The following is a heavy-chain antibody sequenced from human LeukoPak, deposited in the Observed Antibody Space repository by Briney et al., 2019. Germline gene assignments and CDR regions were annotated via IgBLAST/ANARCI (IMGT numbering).Heavy chain of an antibody. J-gene: IGHJ6*03. Sequence: GGSLRLSCAASGFTFNSYAMSWVRQAPGKGLEWVSGILDSGYSTYYANSVKGRFTISRDNSNNTLYLQMNSLRAEDTAVYYCAKLGGHPLHNYYVGVWGKGTTVAVSS. CDR1: GFTFNSYA. D-gene: IGHD3-16*01. V-gene: IGHV3-23*01. CDR2: ILDSGYST. CDR3: AKLGGHPLHNYYVGV.